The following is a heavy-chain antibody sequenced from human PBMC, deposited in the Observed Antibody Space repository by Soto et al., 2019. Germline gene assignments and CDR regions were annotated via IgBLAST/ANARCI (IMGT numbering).Heavy chain of an antibody. V-gene: IGHV3-48*01. D-gene: IGHD3-22*01. CDR2: ISSSSSTI. CDR3: AKDPAYGLSYYYDSSGYYLQFDY. J-gene: IGHJ4*02. Sequence: GGSLRLSCAASGFTFSSYSMNWVRQAPGKGLEWVSYISSSSSTIYYADSVKGRFTISRDNSKNTLYLQMNSLRAEDTAVYYCAKDPAYGLSYYYDSSGYYLQFDYWGQGTLVTVSS. CDR1: GFTFSSYS.